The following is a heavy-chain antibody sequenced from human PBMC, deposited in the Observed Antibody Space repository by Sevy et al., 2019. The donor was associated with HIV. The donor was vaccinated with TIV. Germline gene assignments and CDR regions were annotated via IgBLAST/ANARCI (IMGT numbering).Heavy chain of an antibody. Sequence: GGSLRLSCAASGFTFSSYWMSWVRQAPGKGLEWVANIKQDGSEKYYVDSVKGRFTISRDNAKNSLYLKMNSLRAEDTAVYYCAAAAGIVRHFDYWGQGTLVTVSS. V-gene: IGHV3-7*01. CDR1: GFTFSSYW. D-gene: IGHD6-13*01. CDR3: AAAAGIVRHFDY. J-gene: IGHJ4*02. CDR2: IKQDGSEK.